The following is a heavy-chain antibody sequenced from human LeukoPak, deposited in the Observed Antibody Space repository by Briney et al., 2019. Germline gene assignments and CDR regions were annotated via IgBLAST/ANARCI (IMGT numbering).Heavy chain of an antibody. J-gene: IGHJ5*02. Sequence: KPSETLSLTCTVSGYSISSGYYWSWIRQPPGEGLECIGYIHYTGSTNYNPSLKSRVTISVDTSKSQFSLKLSSVTAADMAIYYCARGGYYGSGNDFRFDPWGQGTLVTVSS. CDR2: IHYTGST. V-gene: IGHV4-61*01. CDR3: ARGGYYGSGNDFRFDP. CDR1: GYSISSGYY. D-gene: IGHD3-10*01.